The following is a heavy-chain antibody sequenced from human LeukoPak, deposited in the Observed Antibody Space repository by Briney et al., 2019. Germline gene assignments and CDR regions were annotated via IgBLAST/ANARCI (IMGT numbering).Heavy chain of an antibody. CDR1: GGSFSGYY. D-gene: IGHD3-22*01. CDR2: ISHSGST. Sequence: PSETLSLTCAVYGGSFSGYYWSWIRQPPGKGLEWIGEISHSGSTNYNPSLKSRVTISVDTSKNQLSLKLSSVTAADTAVYYCARTAYNYYARLGHFQHWGQGTLVTVSS. V-gene: IGHV4-34*01. J-gene: IGHJ1*01. CDR3: ARTAYNYYARLGHFQH.